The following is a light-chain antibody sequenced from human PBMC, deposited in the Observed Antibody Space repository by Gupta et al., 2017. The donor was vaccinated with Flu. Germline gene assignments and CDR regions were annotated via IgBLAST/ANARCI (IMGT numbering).Light chain of an antibody. V-gene: IGKV1-27*01. CDR3: QKYNSVPPLT. CDR1: QGISNY. J-gene: IGKJ4*01. Sequence: SSLSASVGDRVTITCRASQGISNYLAWYQQKPGKVPKLLIYAASTLQSGVPSRFSGSGSGTDFTLTISSLQPEDVATYYCQKYNSVPPLTFGGGTKVEIK. CDR2: AAS.